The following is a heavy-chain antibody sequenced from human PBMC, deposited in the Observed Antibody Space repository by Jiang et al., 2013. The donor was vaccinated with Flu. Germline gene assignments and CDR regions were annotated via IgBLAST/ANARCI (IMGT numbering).Heavy chain of an antibody. Sequence: GPGLVKPSETLSLTCTVSGDSISTYYLSWFRQPPGKGLEWVGYIYYTGSNTNYNPSLKSRVTISVDTTKNQFSLNLTSLTAADTAVYYCARGRYSSGWLWGQGTLVTVSS. CDR3: ARGRYSSGWL. CDR1: GDSISTYY. D-gene: IGHD6-19*01. CDR2: IYYTGSNT. J-gene: IGHJ4*02. V-gene: IGHV4-59*01.